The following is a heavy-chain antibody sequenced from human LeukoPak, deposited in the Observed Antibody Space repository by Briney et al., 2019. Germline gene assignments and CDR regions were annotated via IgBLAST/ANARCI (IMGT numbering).Heavy chain of an antibody. D-gene: IGHD2-15*01. CDR2: IYYSGST. Sequence: SETLSLTCSVSGGSIGSYFWSWIRQPPGKGLEWIGYIYYSGSTNYNPSLKSRVTISVDTSKNQFSLKLSSVTAADTAVYYCARVRCSGGSCYSPVYYYYGMDVWGQGTTVTVSS. V-gene: IGHV4-59*01. CDR1: GGSIGSYF. CDR3: ARVRCSGGSCYSPVYYYYGMDV. J-gene: IGHJ6*02.